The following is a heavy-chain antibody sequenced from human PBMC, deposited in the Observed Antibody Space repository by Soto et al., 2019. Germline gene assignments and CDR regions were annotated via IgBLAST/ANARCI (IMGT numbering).Heavy chain of an antibody. V-gene: IGHV3-33*01. Sequence: QVQLVESGGGVVQPGRSLRLSCAASGFTFSSFAMHWVRQAPGKGLEWVALIWYDGSNKYYADSVKGRFTISRDNSRSTLYQQMNSLGADDTAVYFCAREVGYSDYPWGIDYWGQGTLVTVSS. CDR1: GFTFSSFA. CDR3: AREVGYSDYPWGIDY. J-gene: IGHJ4*02. CDR2: IWYDGSNK. D-gene: IGHD4-17*01.